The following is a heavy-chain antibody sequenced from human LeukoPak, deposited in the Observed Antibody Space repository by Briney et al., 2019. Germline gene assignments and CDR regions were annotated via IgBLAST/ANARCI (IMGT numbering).Heavy chain of an antibody. Sequence: GGSLRLSCAASGFTFSSYGMHWVRQAPGEGLEWVAVISYDGTNKYSADSVKGRFTISRDNAKNSLYLQMNSLRAEDTAVYYCARVPSVYYDSGNYYYGMDVWGQGTTVTVSS. D-gene: IGHD3-22*01. CDR3: ARVPSVYYDSGNYYYGMDV. CDR2: ISYDGTNK. V-gene: IGHV3-30*03. J-gene: IGHJ6*02. CDR1: GFTFSSYG.